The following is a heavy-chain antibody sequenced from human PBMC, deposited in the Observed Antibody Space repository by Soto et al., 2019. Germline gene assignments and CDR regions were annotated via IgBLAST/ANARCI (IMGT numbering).Heavy chain of an antibody. V-gene: IGHV3-53*01. CDR3: AKDLSPSWGASNFDY. D-gene: IGHD1-26*01. CDR1: GFTVSSNY. J-gene: IGHJ4*02. Sequence: VGSLRLSCAASGFTVSSNYMSWVRQAPGKGLEWVSVIYSGGSTYYADSVKGRFTISRDNSKNTLYLQMNSLRAEDTAVYYCAKDLSPSWGASNFDYWGQGTLVTVSS. CDR2: IYSGGST.